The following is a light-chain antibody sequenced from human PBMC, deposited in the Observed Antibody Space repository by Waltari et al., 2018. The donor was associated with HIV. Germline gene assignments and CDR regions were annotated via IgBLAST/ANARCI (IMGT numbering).Light chain of an antibody. J-gene: IGLJ2*01. CDR1: NIGTKS. Sequence: SFVLTQPPSVSVAPGQTASIPCGGDNIGTKSVHWDQQKPGQAPVLVGYENSDRPSGIPERFSGSNSGNTATLTISRVEAGDEADYSCQVWDRSSDDVVFGGGTKLTVL. CDR2: ENS. V-gene: IGLV3-21*02. CDR3: QVWDRSSDDVV.